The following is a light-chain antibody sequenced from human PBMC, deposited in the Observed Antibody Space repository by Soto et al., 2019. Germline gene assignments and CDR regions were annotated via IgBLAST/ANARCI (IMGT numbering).Light chain of an antibody. CDR2: DAS. V-gene: IGKV3-11*01. CDR3: YQGSDTPLVT. CDR1: QSVSSY. Sequence: EIVLTQSPATLSLSPGESATLSCRASQSVSSYLAWYQQKPGQAPRLLIYDASNRATGIPARFSGSGFGTGFTLTIISLAPEDIALNDRYQGSDTPLVTFGVGTKVDIK. J-gene: IGKJ4*01.